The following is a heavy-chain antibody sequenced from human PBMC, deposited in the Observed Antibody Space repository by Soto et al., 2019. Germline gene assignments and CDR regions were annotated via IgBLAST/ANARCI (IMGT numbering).Heavy chain of an antibody. CDR3: AKERAAAGTDYYYGMDV. Sequence: GGSLRLSCAASGFTFSSYGMHWVRQAPDKGLGWVAVISYDGSNKYYADSVKGRFTISRDNSKNTLYLQMNSLRAEDTAVYYCAKERAAAGTDYYYGMDVWGQGTTVTVSS. CDR1: GFTFSSYG. V-gene: IGHV3-30*18. J-gene: IGHJ6*02. CDR2: ISYDGSNK. D-gene: IGHD6-13*01.